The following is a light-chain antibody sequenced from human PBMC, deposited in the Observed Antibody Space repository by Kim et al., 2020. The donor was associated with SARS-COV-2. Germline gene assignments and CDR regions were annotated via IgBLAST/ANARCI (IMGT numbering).Light chain of an antibody. V-gene: IGLV1-44*01. J-gene: IGLJ3*02. Sequence: GRGVIISCSGSSSNIGSNTVNWYQQFPGTAPKLLIHSNDQRPSGVPDRFSGSKSGTSASLAISGLQSEDETSYHCESWDDTLRGPVFGGGTQLTVL. CDR3: ESWDDTLRGPV. CDR1: SSNIGSNT. CDR2: SND.